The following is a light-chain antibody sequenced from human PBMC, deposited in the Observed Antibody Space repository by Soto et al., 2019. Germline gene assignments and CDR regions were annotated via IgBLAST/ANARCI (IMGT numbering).Light chain of an antibody. CDR2: DAS. CDR3: QQRSNWPIT. V-gene: IGKV3D-20*02. J-gene: IGKJ5*01. Sequence: EIVLTQSPCTLSMSPGERVALSCRASQSVSKSFVAWYQQKPGQAPRLLIYDASSRATGVAARFSGSGSATDFTLTISSLEPEDFGVYYCQQRSNWPITFGQGTRLEIK. CDR1: QSVSKSF.